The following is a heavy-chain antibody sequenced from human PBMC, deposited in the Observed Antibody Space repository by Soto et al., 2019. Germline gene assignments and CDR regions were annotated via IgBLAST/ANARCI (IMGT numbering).Heavy chain of an antibody. V-gene: IGHV3-30-3*01. D-gene: IGHD2-15*01. CDR1: GFTFSSYF. CDR2: ISYDGRTT. J-gene: IGHJ6*02. Sequence: QVQLVESGGGVVHPGTSLRLSCAISGFTFSSYFMHWVRQAPGKGLEWVALISYDGRTTDYADSVKGRFTISRDNSKNTLSLQMNSLRPEDTAVYYCTRVAATHYGLDVWGQGTTVTVSS. CDR3: TRVAATHYGLDV.